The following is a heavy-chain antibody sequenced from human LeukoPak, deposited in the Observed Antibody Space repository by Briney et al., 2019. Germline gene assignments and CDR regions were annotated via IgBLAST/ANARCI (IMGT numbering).Heavy chain of an antibody. Sequence: GGSLRLSCAASGFTFSGSAMHWVRQASGKGLEWVGRIRSKANSYATAYAASVKGRFTISRDDSKNTAYLQMNSLKTEDTALYYCTRGGYDSSATPWDYWGQGTLVTVSS. CDR1: GFTFSGSA. CDR2: IRSKANSYAT. D-gene: IGHD3-22*01. V-gene: IGHV3-73*01. J-gene: IGHJ4*02. CDR3: TRGGYDSSATPWDY.